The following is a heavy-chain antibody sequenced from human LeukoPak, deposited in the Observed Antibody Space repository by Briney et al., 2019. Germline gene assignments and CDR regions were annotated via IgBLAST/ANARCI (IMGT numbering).Heavy chain of an antibody. Sequence: SVKVSCKASGGTFSSYAISWVRQAPGQGLEWMGRIIPILGIANYAQKFQGRVTITADKSTSTAYMELSSLRSEDTAVYYCARDLQQPHPDDAFDIWGQGTMVTVSS. V-gene: IGHV1-69*04. D-gene: IGHD6-13*01. CDR3: ARDLQQPHPDDAFDI. CDR2: IIPILGIA. CDR1: GGTFSSYA. J-gene: IGHJ3*02.